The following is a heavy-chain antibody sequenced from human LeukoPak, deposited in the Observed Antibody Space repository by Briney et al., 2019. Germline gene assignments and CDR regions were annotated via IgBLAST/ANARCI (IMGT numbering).Heavy chain of an antibody. Sequence: QPGGSLRLSCAASGFTFSSYGMHWVRQAPGKGLEWVAVISYDGSNKYYADSVKGRFTISRDNSKNTLYLQVNSLRAEDTAVYYCAKIMSGYSSSWSPDYWGQGTLVTVSS. CDR3: AKIMSGYSSSWSPDY. D-gene: IGHD6-13*01. V-gene: IGHV3-30*18. CDR2: ISYDGSNK. J-gene: IGHJ4*02. CDR1: GFTFSSYG.